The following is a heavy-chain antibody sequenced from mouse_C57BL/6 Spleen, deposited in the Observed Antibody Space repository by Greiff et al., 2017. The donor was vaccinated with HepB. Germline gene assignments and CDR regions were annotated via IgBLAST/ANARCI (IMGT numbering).Heavy chain of an antibody. CDR3: AREGYYGSSYSFDY. CDR2: IYPRSGNT. Sequence: QVQLQQSGAELARPGASVKLSCKASGYTFTSYGISWVKQRTGQGLEWIGEIYPRSGNTYYNEKFKGKATLTADKSSSTAYMELRSLTSEDSAVYFCAREGYYGSSYSFDYWGQGTTLTVSS. V-gene: IGHV1-81*01. D-gene: IGHD1-1*01. J-gene: IGHJ2*01. CDR1: GYTFTSYG.